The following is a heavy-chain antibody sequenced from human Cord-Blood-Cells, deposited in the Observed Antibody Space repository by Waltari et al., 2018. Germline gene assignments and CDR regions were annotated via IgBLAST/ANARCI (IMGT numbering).Heavy chain of an antibody. Sequence: QVQLVQSGAEVKKPGASVKVSCKASGYTFTGYYMHWVRQAPGQGLEWMRRIKPKRGGKNHAKKFQGRVTMTRDTSISKAYMELGRLGSDETAGYYCGRGGGYSYGPVSSHLFDPWGQGTLVTVSS. CDR3: GRGGGYSYGPVSSHLFDP. CDR2: IKPKRGGK. CDR1: GYTFTGYY. V-gene: IGHV1-2*02. J-gene: IGHJ5*02. D-gene: IGHD5-18*01.